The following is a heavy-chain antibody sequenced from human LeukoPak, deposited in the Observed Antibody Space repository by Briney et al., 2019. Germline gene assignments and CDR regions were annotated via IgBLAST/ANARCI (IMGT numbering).Heavy chain of an antibody. D-gene: IGHD3-10*01. V-gene: IGHV4-59*12. CDR3: ASESRVRGILYFFDY. CDR2: IHYGGST. Sequence: SETLSLTCTVSGGSISSYYWSWIRQPPGKGLEWIGTIHYGGSTNYNPSLKSRVTISVDRSKNKFSLKLTSVTAADTAVYYCASESRVRGILYFFDYWGRGTLVTVSS. J-gene: IGHJ4*02. CDR1: GGSISSYY.